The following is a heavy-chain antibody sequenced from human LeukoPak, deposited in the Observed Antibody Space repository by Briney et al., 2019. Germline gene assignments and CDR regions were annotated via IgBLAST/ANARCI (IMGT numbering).Heavy chain of an antibody. CDR1: GYSFSDYY. CDR2: ISSSSYT. CDR3: ARGHKWFDY. J-gene: IGHJ4*02. V-gene: IGHV3-11*05. Sequence: GGALKISCAAPGYSFSDYYMTWMRKAPVKGLEWVSYISSSSYTNYADSVKGRFTISRDNAKNSLYLQMNSLRAEDTAVYYCARGHKWFDYWGQGTLVTVSS. D-gene: IGHD1-26*01.